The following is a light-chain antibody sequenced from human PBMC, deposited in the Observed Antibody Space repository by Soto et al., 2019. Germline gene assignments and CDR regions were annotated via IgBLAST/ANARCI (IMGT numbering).Light chain of an antibody. CDR1: KLGGKY. Sequence: SYELTRPPALSVSPQRTASLNCYGAKLGGKYACRYKQKAGLASVLGIYQDRKRPSGITERYSPSNSGTTATLTISGRQGMDEADYYCQAWDSSTSYVFGTGTKV. J-gene: IGLJ1*01. V-gene: IGLV3-1*01. CDR3: QAWDSSTSYV. CDR2: QDR.